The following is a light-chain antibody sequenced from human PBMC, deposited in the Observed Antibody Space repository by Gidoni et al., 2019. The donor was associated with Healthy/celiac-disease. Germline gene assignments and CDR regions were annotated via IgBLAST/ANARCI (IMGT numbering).Light chain of an antibody. J-gene: IGKJ1*01. CDR3: QQYYRTPLT. CDR2: WAS. Sequence: DILMTQSPDSLAVSLGERATINCKSSQSVLYSSNNKNYLAWYQQKPGQPPKLLIYWASTRESGVADRFSGSGSGTGFTLTISSLQAEDVAVYYCQQYYRTPLTFGQGTKVEIK. CDR1: QSVLYSSNNKNY. V-gene: IGKV4-1*01.